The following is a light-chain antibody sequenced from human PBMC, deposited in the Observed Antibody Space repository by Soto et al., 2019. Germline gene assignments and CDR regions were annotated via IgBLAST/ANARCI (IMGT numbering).Light chain of an antibody. CDR3: LHHGSSLWT. Sequence: EIVLTQSPGTLSMSPGERATLSCRARQSLSGSSLAGYQQKPGQTPSLLIYSVSSRATGIPDRFSGSGSGTDFTLTISRLEPEDFAMYYCLHHGSSLWTFGQGTKVDIK. J-gene: IGKJ1*01. CDR1: QSLSGSS. V-gene: IGKV3-20*01. CDR2: SVS.